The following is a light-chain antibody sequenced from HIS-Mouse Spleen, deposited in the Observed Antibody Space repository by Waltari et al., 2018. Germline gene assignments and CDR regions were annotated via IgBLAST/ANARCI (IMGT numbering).Light chain of an antibody. CDR3: QQSYSTPQLT. V-gene: IGKV1-39*01. Sequence: DIQMTQSPSSLFASVGDRVTITCRASQSISSYLNWYQQKPGKATKLLIYAASSLQSGVPSRFSGSGSGTDFTLTISSLQPEDFATYYCQQSYSTPQLTFGGGTKVEIK. CDR1: QSISSY. J-gene: IGKJ4*01. CDR2: AAS.